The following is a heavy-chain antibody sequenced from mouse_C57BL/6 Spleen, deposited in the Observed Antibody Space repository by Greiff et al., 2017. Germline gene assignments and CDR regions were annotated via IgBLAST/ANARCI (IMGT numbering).Heavy chain of an antibody. CDR2: ILPGSGST. V-gene: IGHV1-9*01. CDR3: AIDLGSCGSPWFAY. CDR1: GYTFTGYW. J-gene: IGHJ3*01. Sequence: VQLQESGAELMKPGASVKLSCKATGYTFTGYWIEWVKQRPGHGLEWIGEILPGSGSTNYNEKFKGKATLTADKSSSTASMQLSSLTSEDSAVYFCAIDLGSCGSPWFAYWGQGTLVTVSA. D-gene: IGHD1-1*01.